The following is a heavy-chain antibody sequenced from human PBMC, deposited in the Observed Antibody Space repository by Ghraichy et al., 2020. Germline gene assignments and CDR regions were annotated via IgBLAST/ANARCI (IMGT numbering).Heavy chain of an antibody. D-gene: IGHD6-19*01. J-gene: IGHJ4*02. V-gene: IGHV3-11*01. Sequence: GGSLRLSCAASGFTFSDYHMSWIRQAPGKGLEWVSYITNSGSTMYYTDSVEGRFTISRDNAKNSLYLQMNSLRDEDTAVYYCARRGWRFEDWGQGTLVTVSS. CDR3: ARRGWRFED. CDR2: ITNSGSTM. CDR1: GFTFSDYH.